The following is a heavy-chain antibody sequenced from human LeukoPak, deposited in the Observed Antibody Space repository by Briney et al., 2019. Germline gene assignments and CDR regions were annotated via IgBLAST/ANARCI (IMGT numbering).Heavy chain of an antibody. D-gene: IGHD3-3*01. J-gene: IGHJ4*02. CDR2: LSGSGAVT. V-gene: IGHV3-23*01. Sequence: GGSLRLSCAASGFTFSSYSMNWVRQAPGKGLEWVATLSGSGAVTYYSDSVQGRFTISRDNSKRTLFLQMNSLRAEDTAFYYCAKAELGVDTFFDYWGQGTLVTVSS. CDR3: AKAELGVDTFFDY. CDR1: GFTFSSYS.